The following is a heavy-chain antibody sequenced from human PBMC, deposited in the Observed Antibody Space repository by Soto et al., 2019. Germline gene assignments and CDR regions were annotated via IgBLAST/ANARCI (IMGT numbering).Heavy chain of an antibody. CDR1: GFTFSTSG. D-gene: IGHD3-10*01. CDR3: ARARGIRGVISDYFAH. J-gene: IGHJ4*02. Sequence: GGSLRLSCAAFGFTFSTSGMHWVRQAPGKGLEWVAVIWYDGSNKYYADSVRGRFTISRDNSKNTLYLQMNSLRDEDTAVYYCARARGIRGVISDYFAHWGQGTLVTVSS. V-gene: IGHV3-33*01. CDR2: IWYDGSNK.